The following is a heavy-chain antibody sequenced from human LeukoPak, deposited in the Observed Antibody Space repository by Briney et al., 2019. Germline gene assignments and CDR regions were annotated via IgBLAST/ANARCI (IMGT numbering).Heavy chain of an antibody. CDR3: AREAGSGWYGGTRREFDS. Sequence: PSGTLSLTCAVYGGSFSGYYWSWIRQPPGKGLEWIGEINHSGSTNYNPSLKSRVTISVDTSKNQFSLKLSSVTAADTAVYYCAREAGSGWYGGTRREFDSWGQGTLVTVSS. J-gene: IGHJ4*02. D-gene: IGHD6-19*01. CDR1: GGSFSGYY. CDR2: INHSGST. V-gene: IGHV4-34*01.